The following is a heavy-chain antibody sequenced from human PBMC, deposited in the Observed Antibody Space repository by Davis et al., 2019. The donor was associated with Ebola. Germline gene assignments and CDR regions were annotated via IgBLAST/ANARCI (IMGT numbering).Heavy chain of an antibody. Sequence: GESLKISCKGSGYSFTNYWIGWVRQMPGKGLKWMGIVYPGDSDTRYSPSFQGQVTISADKSISTAYLQWSSLKASDTAMYYCVRILAVYANALDIWGQGTMVTVSS. D-gene: IGHD2-8*02. J-gene: IGHJ3*02. CDR2: VYPGDSDT. V-gene: IGHV5-51*01. CDR3: VRILAVYANALDI. CDR1: GYSFTNYW.